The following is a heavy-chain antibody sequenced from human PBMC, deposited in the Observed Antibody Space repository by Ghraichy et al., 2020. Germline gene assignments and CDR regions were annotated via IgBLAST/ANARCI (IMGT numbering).Heavy chain of an antibody. D-gene: IGHD3-3*02. CDR1: GLSLKDDVW. Sequence: GGSLRLSCAASGLSLKDDVWMSWVRQAPGKGLEWIGRIKGKSDGWTTDYAAPVKGRFSITRNDSKNMLFLQVSSLKIEDTAVYYCTTDPSIWGRGTLVTVSS. V-gene: IGHV3-15*01. CDR2: IKGKSDGWTT. J-gene: IGHJ4*02. CDR3: TTDPSI.